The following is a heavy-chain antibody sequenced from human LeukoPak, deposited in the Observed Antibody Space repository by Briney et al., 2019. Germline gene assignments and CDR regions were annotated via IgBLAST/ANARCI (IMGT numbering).Heavy chain of an antibody. Sequence: GASVKVSCKASGYTFTGYYMHWVRQAPGQGLEWMGRINPNSGGTNYAQKFQGRVTITRDTSASTAYMELSSLRSEDTAVYYCARVRFGEFDYWGQGTLVTVSS. V-gene: IGHV1-2*06. J-gene: IGHJ4*02. CDR2: INPNSGGT. D-gene: IGHD3-10*01. CDR1: GYTFTGYY. CDR3: ARVRFGEFDY.